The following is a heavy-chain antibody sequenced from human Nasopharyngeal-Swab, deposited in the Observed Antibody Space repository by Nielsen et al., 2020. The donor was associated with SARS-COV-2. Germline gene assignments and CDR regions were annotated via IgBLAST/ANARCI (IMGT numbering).Heavy chain of an antibody. CDR2: ISAYNGNT. CDR3: ARVGPTSSWYSSYYYGMDV. V-gene: IGHV1-18*01. Sequence: ASVKVSCKASGYTFTSYGISWVRQAPGQGLEWMGWISAYNGNTNYAQKLQGRVTMTTDTSTSTAYMELRSLRSDDTAVYYCARVGPTSSWYSSYYYGMDVWGQGTTVTVSS. D-gene: IGHD6-13*01. CDR1: GYTFTSYG. J-gene: IGHJ6*02.